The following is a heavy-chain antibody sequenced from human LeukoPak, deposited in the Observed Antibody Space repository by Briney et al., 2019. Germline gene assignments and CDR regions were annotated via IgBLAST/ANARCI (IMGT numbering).Heavy chain of an antibody. Sequence: ASVKVSCKASGYTFTAYQLHWVRQAPGQGLEWMGWINPNNGGTNYAQKFQGRVTMTRDTSISTAYMELNRLSSDDTAVYYCAREMSATVTPFDYWGQGTLVTVSS. CDR3: AREMSATVTPFDY. CDR2: INPNNGGT. V-gene: IGHV1-2*02. D-gene: IGHD4-17*01. J-gene: IGHJ4*02. CDR1: GYTFTAYQ.